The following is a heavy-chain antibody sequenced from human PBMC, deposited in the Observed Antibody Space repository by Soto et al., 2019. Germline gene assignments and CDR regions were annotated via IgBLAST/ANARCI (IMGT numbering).Heavy chain of an antibody. Sequence: QVQLVQSGAEVKNPGASVKVSCKASGYTFTTYYMHWLRQARGQGLEWMGISTPSSGSTRYEQKFQDRVTMTRDTSTSTVYMELSSLRSEDTAVYYCASTVSTKTAPIDYWGQGTLVTVSS. D-gene: IGHD4-17*01. CDR3: ASTVSTKTAPIDY. CDR1: GYTFTTYY. J-gene: IGHJ4*02. CDR2: STPSSGST. V-gene: IGHV1-46*01.